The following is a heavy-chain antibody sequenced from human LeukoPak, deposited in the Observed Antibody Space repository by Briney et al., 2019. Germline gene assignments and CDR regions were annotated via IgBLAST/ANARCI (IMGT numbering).Heavy chain of an antibody. V-gene: IGHV3-48*04. CDR3: ARYGDYGSYDY. D-gene: IGHD4-17*01. J-gene: IGHJ4*02. CDR1: GFTFDDYA. Sequence: GGSLRLSCAASGFTFDDYAMNWVRQAPGKGLEWVSYVSSSSSTIYYAGSVKGRFTISRDNAKNSLYLQMNSLRAEDTAVYYCARYGDYGSYDYWGQGTLVTVSS. CDR2: VSSSSSTI.